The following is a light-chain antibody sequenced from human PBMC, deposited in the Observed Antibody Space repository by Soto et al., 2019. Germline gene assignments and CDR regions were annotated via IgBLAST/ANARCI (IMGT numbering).Light chain of an antibody. CDR1: QSISSW. Sequence: DIQMTQSPSTLSASVGDRVTITCRASQSISSWLAWYQQKPGKAPNLLIYDAGNLHSGVPSRFSGSGSETEYSLTIGSLQPEDFATYYCQQYNSYSGTFGQGTKLEIE. J-gene: IGKJ2*02. V-gene: IGKV1-5*01. CDR3: QQYNSYSGT. CDR2: DAG.